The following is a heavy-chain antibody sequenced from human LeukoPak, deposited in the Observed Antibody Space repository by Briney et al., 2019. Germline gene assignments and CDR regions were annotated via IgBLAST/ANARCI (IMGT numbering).Heavy chain of an antibody. CDR1: GGSISSSSYY. V-gene: IGHV4-39*01. CDR3: ATRFLVPTYYFDY. D-gene: IGHD3-3*01. CDR2: IYYSGST. Sequence: SETLSLTCTVSGGSISSSSYYWGWIRQPPGKGLEWIGSIYYSGSTYYNPSLKSRVTISVDTSKNQFSLKLRSVTAADTAVYYCATRFLVPTYYFDYWGQGTLVTVSS. J-gene: IGHJ4*02.